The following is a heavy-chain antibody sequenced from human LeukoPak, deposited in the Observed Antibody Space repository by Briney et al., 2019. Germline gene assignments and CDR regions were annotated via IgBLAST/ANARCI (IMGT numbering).Heavy chain of an antibody. J-gene: IGHJ4*02. CDR2: IWYDGSNK. V-gene: IGHV3-30*02. CDR1: GFTFSSYG. Sequence: PGGSLRLSCAASGFTFSSYGMHWVRQAPGKGLEWVAVIWYDGSNKYYADSVKGRFTISRDNSKNTLYLQMNSLRAEDTAVYYCANLPYGSGSYYKGLDYWGQGTLVTVSS. CDR3: ANLPYGSGSYYKGLDY. D-gene: IGHD3-10*01.